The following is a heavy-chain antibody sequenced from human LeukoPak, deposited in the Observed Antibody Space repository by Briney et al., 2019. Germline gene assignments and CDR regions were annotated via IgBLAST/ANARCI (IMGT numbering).Heavy chain of an antibody. CDR2: IIPIFGTA. CDR3: AGGYDFWSGYPRRFDY. J-gene: IGHJ4*02. CDR1: GGTFSSYA. V-gene: IGHV1-69*05. D-gene: IGHD3-3*01. Sequence: SVKVSCKXSGGTFSSYAISWVRQAPGQGLEGMGRIIPIFGTANYAQKFQGRVTITTDESTSTAYMELSSLRSEDTAVYYCAGGYDFWSGYPRRFDYWGQGTLVTVSS.